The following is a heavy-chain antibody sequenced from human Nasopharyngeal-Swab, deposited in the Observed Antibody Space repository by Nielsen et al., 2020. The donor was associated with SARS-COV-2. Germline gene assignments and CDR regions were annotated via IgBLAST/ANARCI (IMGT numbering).Heavy chain of an antibody. Sequence: WVRQAPGQGLEWMGWMNPNSGNTGYAQKFQGRVTMTRNTSISTAYMELSSLRSEDTAVYYCARGRAAAVDYWGQGTLVTVSS. CDR2: MNPNSGNT. D-gene: IGHD6-13*01. V-gene: IGHV1-8*01. CDR3: ARGRAAAVDY. J-gene: IGHJ4*02.